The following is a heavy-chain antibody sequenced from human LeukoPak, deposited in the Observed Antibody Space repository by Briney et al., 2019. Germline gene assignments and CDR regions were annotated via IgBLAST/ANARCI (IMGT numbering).Heavy chain of an antibody. CDR2: IYSSGST. CDR3: ARGYGSNSYSPGFDP. CDR1: GDSVSSGGYY. J-gene: IGHJ5*02. D-gene: IGHD2-2*01. Sequence: SQTLSLTCTVSGDSVSSGGYYWSWIRQHPVKGLEWIGYIYSSGSTCYNPSLKSRLALSKDTSKSQFSLNLSSVTAADTAVYYCARGYGSNSYSPGFDPWGQGTLVTVSS. V-gene: IGHV4-31*03.